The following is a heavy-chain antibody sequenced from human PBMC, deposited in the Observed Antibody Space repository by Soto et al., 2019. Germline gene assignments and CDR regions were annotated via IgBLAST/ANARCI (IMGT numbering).Heavy chain of an antibody. CDR2: IYYSGST. V-gene: IGHV4-30-4*01. CDR1: GGSISSGDYY. CDR3: ARSWLQLYYYGMDV. D-gene: IGHD5-12*01. Sequence: QVQLQESGPGLVKPSQTLSLTCTVSGGSISSGDYYWSWIRQPPGKGLEWLGYIYYSGSTYYNPSLKRRVTISVDTSKHQFSLKLSSVTAADTAVYYCARSWLQLYYYGMDVWGQGTTVTVSS. J-gene: IGHJ6*02.